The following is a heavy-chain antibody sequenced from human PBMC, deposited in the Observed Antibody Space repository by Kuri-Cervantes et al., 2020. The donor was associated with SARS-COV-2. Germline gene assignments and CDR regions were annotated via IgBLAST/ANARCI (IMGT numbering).Heavy chain of an antibody. CDR2: IIPIFGTA. V-gene: IGHV1-69*06. J-gene: IGHJ4*02. D-gene: IGHD2-15*01. CDR3: ARDRGYCSGGSCYSEGVHFDY. CDR1: GGTVSSYA. Sequence: SVKVSCKASGGTVSSYAISWVRQAPGQGLEWMGGIIPIFGTANYAQKFQGRVTITADKSTSTAYMELSSLRSEDTAVYYCARDRGYCSGGSCYSEGVHFDYWGQGTLVTVSS.